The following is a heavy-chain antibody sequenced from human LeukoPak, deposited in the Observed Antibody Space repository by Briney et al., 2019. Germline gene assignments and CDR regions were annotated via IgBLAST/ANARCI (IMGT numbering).Heavy chain of an antibody. CDR2: ISSSSSTI. Sequence: PGGSLRLSCAASGFTFRSYEMHWVRQAPGKGLEWVSYISSSSSTIYYADSVKGRFTISRDNAKNSLYLQMNSLRAEDTAVYYCARGGYGSGSYPAKSYYMDVWGKGTTVTVSS. V-gene: IGHV3-48*03. J-gene: IGHJ6*03. D-gene: IGHD3-10*01. CDR3: ARGGYGSGSYPAKSYYMDV. CDR1: GFTFRSYE.